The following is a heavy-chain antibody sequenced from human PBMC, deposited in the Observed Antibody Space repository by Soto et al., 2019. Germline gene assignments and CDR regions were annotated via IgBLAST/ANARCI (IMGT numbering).Heavy chain of an antibody. CDR2: IYHSGST. D-gene: IGHD5-12*01. CDR1: GGSISSGGYS. Sequence: SETLSLTCAASGGSISSGGYSWSWMRQPPGKGLEWIGYIYHSGSTYYNPSLKSRVTISVDRSKNQFSLKLSSVTAAATAVYYCARARWLQLLYFDYWGQGTLVTVSS. V-gene: IGHV4-30-2*01. J-gene: IGHJ4*02. CDR3: ARARWLQLLYFDY.